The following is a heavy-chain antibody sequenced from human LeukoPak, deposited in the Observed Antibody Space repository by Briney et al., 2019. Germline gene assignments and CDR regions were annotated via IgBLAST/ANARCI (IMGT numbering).Heavy chain of an antibody. CDR2: LYYSGNT. Sequence: SETLSLTCTVSDDLLSTSNSYWGWIRQPPGKGLEWIGCLYYSGNTYYNPSLKSRVTISVDTSKSQLSLRLSSVTAADTAVYYCARGQPEVAATFVFYYYAMDVWGQGTTVTVSS. J-gene: IGHJ6*02. V-gene: IGHV4-39*07. CDR1: DDLLSTSNSY. CDR3: ARGQPEVAATFVFYYYAMDV. D-gene: IGHD2-15*01.